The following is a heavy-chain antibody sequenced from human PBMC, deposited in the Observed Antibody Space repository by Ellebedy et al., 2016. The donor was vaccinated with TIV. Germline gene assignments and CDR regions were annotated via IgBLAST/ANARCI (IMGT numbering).Heavy chain of an antibody. V-gene: IGHV1-18*01. CDR2: TSTYNGDK. D-gene: IGHD2-2*01. J-gene: IGHJ6*02. Sequence: AASVKVSCKTSGYTFTSYAISWVRQAPGQGLEWMAWTSTYNGDKKIAQQFQDRVTLTTDTSTSTVYMELGSMRSDDSAMYYCTRDCSSSACHAYYYYYGMDVWGQGTSVTVSS. CDR1: GYTFTSYA. CDR3: TRDCSSSACHAYYYYYGMDV.